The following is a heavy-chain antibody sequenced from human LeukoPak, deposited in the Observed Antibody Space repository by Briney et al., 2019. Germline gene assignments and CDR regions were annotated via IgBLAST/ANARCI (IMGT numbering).Heavy chain of an antibody. J-gene: IGHJ3*02. CDR3: VKDTMVDTVVVGAFDI. CDR2: ISGDGGST. CDR1: GFTFDDYA. V-gene: IGHV3-43*02. D-gene: IGHD5-18*01. Sequence: PGGSLRLSCAASGFTFDDYAMHWVRQAPGKGLEWVSLISGDGGSTNYVDSVKGRFTISRDNSKNSLYLQMNSLRTEDTALYYCVKDTMVDTVVVGAFDIWAQGTMVTVSS.